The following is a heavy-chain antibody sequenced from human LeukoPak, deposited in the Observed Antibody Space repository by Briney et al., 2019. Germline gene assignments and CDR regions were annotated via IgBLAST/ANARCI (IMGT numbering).Heavy chain of an antibody. CDR1: GFTFSSYA. CDR3: AEGGIAAPFDY. Sequence: LAGGSLRLSCAASGFTFSSYAMGWVHQAPGKGLEWVSAINGGGGRTYYADSVKGRFTISRDNSKNTLYLQMNSLRAEDTAVYYCAEGGIAAPFDYWGQGTLVTVSS. V-gene: IGHV3-23*01. CDR2: INGGGGRT. D-gene: IGHD6-13*01. J-gene: IGHJ4*02.